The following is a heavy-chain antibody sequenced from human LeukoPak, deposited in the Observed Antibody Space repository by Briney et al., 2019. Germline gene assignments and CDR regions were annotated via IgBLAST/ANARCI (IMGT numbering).Heavy chain of an antibody. J-gene: IGHJ6*04. CDR3: ARENKVTFYGMDV. CDR2: IYYTGTT. CDR1: SGSISSGDYY. D-gene: IGHD2-21*02. Sequence: SQTLSLTCTVSSGSISSGDYYWRWTRQPPGTGLEWIGYIYYTGTTYYNPSLKSRVTISVDTSKNQFSLNLTSVTAADTAVYYCARENKVTFYGMDVWGKGTTVTV. V-gene: IGHV4-30-4*08.